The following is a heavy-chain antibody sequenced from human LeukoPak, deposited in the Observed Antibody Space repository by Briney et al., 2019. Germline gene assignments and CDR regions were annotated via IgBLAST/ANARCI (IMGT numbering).Heavy chain of an antibody. V-gene: IGHV1-2*02. J-gene: IGHJ4*02. CDR1: RYTFTGYY. D-gene: IGHD3-10*01. Sequence: ASVKVSCKASRYTFTGYYMHWVRQAPGQGLEWMGWINPNSGGTNYAQKFQGRVTMTRDTSISTAYMELSRLRSDDTAVYYRARDKIRSGSLDYWGQGTLVTVSS. CDR3: ARDKIRSGSLDY. CDR2: INPNSGGT.